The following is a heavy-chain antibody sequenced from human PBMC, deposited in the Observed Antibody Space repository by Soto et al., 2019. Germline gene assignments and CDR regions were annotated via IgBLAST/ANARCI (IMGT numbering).Heavy chain of an antibody. J-gene: IGHJ6*02. Sequence: PGGSLRLSCAASGFTFSSYSMNWVRQAPGKGLEWVSSISSSSSYIYYADSVKGRFTISRDNAKNSLYLQMNSLRAEDTAVYYCARPIPIPYDFWSGYYTTTGYYYGMDVWGQGSTVTVSS. V-gene: IGHV3-21*01. D-gene: IGHD3-3*01. CDR1: GFTFSSYS. CDR3: ARPIPIPYDFWSGYYTTTGYYYGMDV. CDR2: ISSSSSYI.